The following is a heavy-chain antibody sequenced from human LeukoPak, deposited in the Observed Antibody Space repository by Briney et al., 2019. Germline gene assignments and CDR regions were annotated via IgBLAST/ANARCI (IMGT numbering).Heavy chain of an antibody. CDR3: ARDKRWGGIAVAGTSWFDP. V-gene: IGHV1-2*02. Sequence: ASVKVSCKASGYTFTDYYMHWVRQAPGQGLEWMGWINPNSGGTNYAQKFQGRVTMTRDTSISTAYMELSRLRSDDTAVYYCARDKRWGGIAVAGTSWFDPWGQGTLVTVSS. CDR1: GYTFTDYY. CDR2: INPNSGGT. J-gene: IGHJ5*02. D-gene: IGHD6-19*01.